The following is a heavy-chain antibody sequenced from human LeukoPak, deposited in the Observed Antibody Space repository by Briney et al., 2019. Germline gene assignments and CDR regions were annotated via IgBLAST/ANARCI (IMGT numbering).Heavy chain of an antibody. CDR1: GGXISSGGYS. CDR2: IYHSGST. V-gene: IGHV4-30-2*01. CDR3: ARGITMVRGVQGFFDY. D-gene: IGHD3-10*01. Sequence: SETLSLTCAVSGGXISSGGYSWSWIRQPPGKGLEWIGYIYHSGSTYYNPSLKSRVTISVDRSKNQFSLKLSSVTAADTAVYYCARGITMVRGVQGFFDYWGQGTLVTVSS. J-gene: IGHJ4*02.